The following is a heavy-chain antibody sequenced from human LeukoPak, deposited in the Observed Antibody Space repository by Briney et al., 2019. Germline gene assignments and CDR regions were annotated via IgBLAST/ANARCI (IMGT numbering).Heavy chain of an antibody. CDR3: ARGTPYYFSYFMDV. CDR2: VNQSGGT. V-gene: IGHV4-34*01. J-gene: IGHJ6*03. CDR1: GGSFGGYY. Sequence: SSDTLALTCAVQGGSFGGYYWSWIRQHPGKGLEWIGEVNQSGGTDYNPSLKSRVTISVDTSKNQFSLKVNSVTAADTAVYYCARGTPYYFSYFMDVWAKGTTATVSS.